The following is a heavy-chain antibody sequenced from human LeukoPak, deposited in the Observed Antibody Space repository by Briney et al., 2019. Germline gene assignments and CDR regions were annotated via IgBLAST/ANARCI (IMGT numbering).Heavy chain of an antibody. D-gene: IGHD2-2*01. V-gene: IGHV3-21*01. J-gene: IGHJ6*02. CDR3: ARDGYCSSTSCYDHYYYGMDV. Sequence: NAGGSLRLSCAASGFTFRSYGMHWVRKAPGKGLEWVSSISSSSSYIYYADSVKGRFTISRDNAKNSLYLQMNSLRAEDTAVYYCARDGYCSSTSCYDHYYYGMDVWGQGTTVTVSS. CDR1: GFTFRSYG. CDR2: ISSSSSYI.